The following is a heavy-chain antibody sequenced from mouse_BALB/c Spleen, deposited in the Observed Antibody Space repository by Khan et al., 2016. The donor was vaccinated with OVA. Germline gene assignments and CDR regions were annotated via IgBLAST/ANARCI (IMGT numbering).Heavy chain of an antibody. V-gene: IGHV3-2*02. D-gene: IGHD1-2*01. Sequence: EVKLLESGPGLVKPSQSLSLTCTVTGYSITSGYGWNWIRQFPGNKLEWMGYISYSGSTNYNTSLKSRISITRDTSKNQFFLQLNSATTEDTATYNWARTARIKYWGQGTTLTVSS. J-gene: IGHJ2*01. CDR1: GYSITSGYG. CDR3: ARTARIKY. CDR2: ISYSGST.